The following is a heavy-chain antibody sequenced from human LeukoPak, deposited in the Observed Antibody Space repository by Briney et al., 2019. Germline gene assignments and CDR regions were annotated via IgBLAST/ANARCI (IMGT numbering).Heavy chain of an antibody. CDR3: ARLPKIAAAGLYYFDY. J-gene: IGHJ4*02. D-gene: IGHD6-13*01. V-gene: IGHV4-39*01. CDR2: IYYSGST. Sequence: SETLSLTCAVSGAFITSSSHWWGWIRQPPGKGLEWIGSIYYSGSTYYNPSLKSRVTISVDTSKNQFSLKLSSVTAADTAVYYCARLPKIAAAGLYYFDYWGQGTLVTVSS. CDR1: GAFITSSSHW.